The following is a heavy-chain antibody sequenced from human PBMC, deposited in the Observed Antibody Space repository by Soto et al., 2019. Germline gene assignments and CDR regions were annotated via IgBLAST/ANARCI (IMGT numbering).Heavy chain of an antibody. J-gene: IGHJ4*02. D-gene: IGHD3-3*01. CDR3: AKLYDFWSGYYNDY. V-gene: IGHV3-23*01. CDR2: ISGSGGST. CDR1: GFTFSSYA. Sequence: GGSLILYCAASGFTFSSYAVSWVRQAPGKGLEWVSAISGSGGSTYYADSVKGRFTISRDNSKNTLYLQMNSLRAEDTAVYYCAKLYDFWSGYYNDYWGQGTLVTVSS.